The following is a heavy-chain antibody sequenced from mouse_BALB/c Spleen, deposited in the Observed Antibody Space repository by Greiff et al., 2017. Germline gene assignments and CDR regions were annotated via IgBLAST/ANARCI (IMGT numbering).Heavy chain of an antibody. CDR2: IWTGGGT. CDR3: VRDGYYYAMDY. V-gene: IGHV2-9-2*01. J-gene: IGHJ4*01. Sequence: VQLQESGPGLVAPSQSLSITCTVSGFSLTSYDISWIRQPPGKGLEWLGVIWTGGGTNYNSAFMSRLSISKDNSKSQVFLKMNSLQTDDTAIYYCVRDGYYYAMDYWGQGTSVTVSS. D-gene: IGHD2-2*01. CDR1: GFSLTSYD.